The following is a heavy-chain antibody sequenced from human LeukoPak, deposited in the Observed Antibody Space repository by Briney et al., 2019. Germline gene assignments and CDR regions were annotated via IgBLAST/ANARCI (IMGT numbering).Heavy chain of an antibody. CDR2: ISWDGGST. CDR3: AKSRYYDSSGYQDY. Sequence: GGSLRLSCAASGFTFDDYAMHWVRQAPGKGLEWVSLISWDGGSTYYADSVKSRFTISRDNSKNSLYLQMNSLRAEDTALYYCAKSRYYDSSGYQDYWGQGTLVTVSS. D-gene: IGHD3-22*01. J-gene: IGHJ4*02. CDR1: GFTFDDYA. V-gene: IGHV3-43D*03.